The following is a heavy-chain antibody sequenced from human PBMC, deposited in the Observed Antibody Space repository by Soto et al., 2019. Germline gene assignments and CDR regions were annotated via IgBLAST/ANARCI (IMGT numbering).Heavy chain of an antibody. CDR1: GYTLTDLS. CDR3: ATAGIAAAGRGLPRYYYYYMDV. V-gene: IGHV1-24*01. D-gene: IGHD6-13*01. Sequence: ASVKVSCKVSGYTLTDLSMHWVRQAPGKGLEWMGGFDPEDGETIYAQKFQGRVTMTEDTSTDTAYMELSSLRSEDTAVYYCATAGIAAAGRGLPRYYYYYMDVWGKGTTVTVSS. CDR2: FDPEDGET. J-gene: IGHJ6*03.